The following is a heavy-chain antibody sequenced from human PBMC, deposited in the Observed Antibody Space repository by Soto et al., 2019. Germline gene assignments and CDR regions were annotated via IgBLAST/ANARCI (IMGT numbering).Heavy chain of an antibody. J-gene: IGHJ4*02. CDR1: GFTFSSDW. CDR3: ARGPRGMYGNDF. D-gene: IGHD3-10*02. V-gene: IGHV3-74*01. Sequence: EVQLVESGGGLVQPGGSLRLSCAASGFTFSSDWMRWVRQAAGKGLVWVSRINMDGSSTNYADSVKGRFTISRDNAKNTLYLQMNSLRAEDTAVYYCARGPRGMYGNDFWGQGALVTVSS. CDR2: INMDGSST.